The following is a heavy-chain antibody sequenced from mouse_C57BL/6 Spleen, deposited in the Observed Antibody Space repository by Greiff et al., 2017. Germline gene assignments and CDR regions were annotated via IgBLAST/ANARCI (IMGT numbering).Heavy chain of an antibody. CDR2: IDPEDGDT. CDR3: TTGGVTTVVGDY. CDR1: GFHIKDYY. Sequence: EVQLQQSGAELVRPGASVKLSCTASGFHIKDYYMHWVKQRPEQGLEWIGRIDPEDGDTESAPKFQGKATMTADTSSNTAYLQLSSLTSEDTAVYYCTTGGVTTVVGDYWGQGTTLTVSS. V-gene: IGHV14-1*01. D-gene: IGHD1-1*01. J-gene: IGHJ2*01.